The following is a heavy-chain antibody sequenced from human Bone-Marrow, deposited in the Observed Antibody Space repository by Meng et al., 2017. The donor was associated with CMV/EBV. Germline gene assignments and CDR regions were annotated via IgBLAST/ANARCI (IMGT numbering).Heavy chain of an antibody. CDR3: ARDMRFDP. V-gene: IGHV4-38-2*02. J-gene: IGHJ5*02. Sequence: SETLSLTCTVSGYSISSGYYWGWIRQPPGKGLEWIGSIYHSGSTYYNPSLKSRVTISVDTSKNQFSLKLSSVTAADTAVYYCARDMRFDPWGQGTLVTVSS. D-gene: IGHD3-16*01. CDR1: GYSISSGYY. CDR2: IYHSGST.